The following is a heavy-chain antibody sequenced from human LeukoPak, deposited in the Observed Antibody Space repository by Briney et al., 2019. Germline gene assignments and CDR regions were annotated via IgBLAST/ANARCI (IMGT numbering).Heavy chain of an antibody. D-gene: IGHD2-2*01. CDR1: GFTFSTNS. J-gene: IGHJ2*01. V-gene: IGHV3-21*01. Sequence: GGSLRLSCAASGFTFSTNSMNWVPQAPGKGLEWVSSIIISISYIYYADPVKGRFNISRDNAKNSLYLQMNSLRAEDTAVYYCARDLREYCSSTSCPNWYFDLWGRGTLVTVSS. CDR3: ARDLREYCSSTSCPNWYFDL. CDR2: IIISISYI.